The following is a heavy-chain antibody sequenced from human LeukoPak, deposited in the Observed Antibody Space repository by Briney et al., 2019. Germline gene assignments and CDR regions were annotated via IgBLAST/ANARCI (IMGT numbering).Heavy chain of an antibody. J-gene: IGHJ3*02. D-gene: IGHD6-13*01. Sequence: NPRGSLRLSCAASGFTFSSYSMNWVRQAPGKGLEWVSSISSSSSYIYYADSVKGRFTISRDNAKNSLYLQMNSLRAEDTAVYYCARVAGHDAFDIWGQGTMVTVSS. CDR3: ARVAGHDAFDI. V-gene: IGHV3-21*01. CDR2: ISSSSSYI. CDR1: GFTFSSYS.